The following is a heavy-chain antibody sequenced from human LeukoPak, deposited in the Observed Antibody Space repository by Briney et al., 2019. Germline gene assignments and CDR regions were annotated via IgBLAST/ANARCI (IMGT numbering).Heavy chain of an antibody. CDR3: ARVRGIAAGRYYFDY. J-gene: IGHJ4*02. CDR2: VIPIFGTA. D-gene: IGHD6-13*01. Sequence: GASVKVSCKASGGTFSSYAISWVRQAPGQGLEWMGGVIPIFGTANYAQKFQGRVTITADESTSTAYMELSSLGSEDTAVYYCARVRGIAAGRYYFDYWGQGTLVTVSS. CDR1: GGTFSSYA. V-gene: IGHV1-69*13.